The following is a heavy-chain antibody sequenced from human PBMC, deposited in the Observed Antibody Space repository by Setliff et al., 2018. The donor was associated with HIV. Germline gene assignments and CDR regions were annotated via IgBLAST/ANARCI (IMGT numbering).Heavy chain of an antibody. V-gene: IGHV4-38-2*01. CDR2: IYHSGST. D-gene: IGHD6-19*01. CDR1: GYSISSGYY. CDR3: ARQIAVAATPHYFDS. J-gene: IGHJ4*02. Sequence: NPSETLSLTCAVSGYSISSGYYWGWIRQPPGKGLEWIGSIYHSGSTYYNPSLKSRVTISVDTSKNQFSLKLSSVTAADTAVYYCARQIAVAATPHYFDSWGQGALVTVSS.